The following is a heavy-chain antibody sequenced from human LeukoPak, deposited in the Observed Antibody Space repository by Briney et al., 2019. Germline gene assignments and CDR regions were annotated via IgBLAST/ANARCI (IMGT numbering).Heavy chain of an antibody. J-gene: IGHJ4*02. D-gene: IGHD5-24*01. CDR2: ISSGSSTI. CDR3: AKDRERWLQFRGFDS. V-gene: IGHV3-48*04. Sequence: PGGSLRLSCAASGFTFSSYSMNWVRQAPGKGLEWVSYISSGSSTIYYADSVKGRFTISRDNAKNTLYLQINSLRAEDTAVYYCAKDRERWLQFRGFDSWGQGTLVTVSS. CDR1: GFTFSSYS.